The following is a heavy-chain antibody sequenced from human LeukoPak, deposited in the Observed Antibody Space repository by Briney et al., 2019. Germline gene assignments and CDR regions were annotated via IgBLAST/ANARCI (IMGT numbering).Heavy chain of an antibody. V-gene: IGHV4-39*07. CDR3: ARVLTAAGHDY. D-gene: IGHD6-13*01. CDR1: GDSFSSPSLP. Sequence: SQTLSLTCTVSGDSFSSPSLPWAWIRQPPGKGLEWIGNIYNSGSIYTNPYLKSRVDISIDKSMNQFSLKLRSVTAADTAVYYCARVLTAAGHDYWGQGTLVTVSS. J-gene: IGHJ4*02. CDR2: IYNSGSI.